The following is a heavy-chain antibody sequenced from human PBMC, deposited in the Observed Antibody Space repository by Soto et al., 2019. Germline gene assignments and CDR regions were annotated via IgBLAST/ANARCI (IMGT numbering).Heavy chain of an antibody. CDR1: GFTFSSYG. CDR2: IWYDGSNK. J-gene: IGHJ4*02. D-gene: IGHD1-26*01. V-gene: IGHV3-33*07. Sequence: GSLRLSCAASGFTFSSYGMYWVRQAPGKGLEWVAIIWYDGSNKYYADSVKGRFTISRDNSKNIVYLQMNSLRVEDTAVYYCATYSGTHNFDYWGQGTLVTVSS. CDR3: ATYSGTHNFDY.